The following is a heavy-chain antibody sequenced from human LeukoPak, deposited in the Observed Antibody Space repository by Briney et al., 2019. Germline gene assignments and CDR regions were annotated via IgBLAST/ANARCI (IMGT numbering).Heavy chain of an antibody. D-gene: IGHD2-15*01. Sequence: SETLSLTCTVSGDSISSYYWSCIRQPPGKGLEWIAYIYNSGSTDYNPSLKSRVTISVDTSKKQFSLKLSAVTAADTAVYYCARASQLFYFDYWGQGTLVTVSS. J-gene: IGHJ4*02. CDR1: GDSISSYY. CDR2: IYNSGST. V-gene: IGHV4-59*12. CDR3: ARASQLFYFDY.